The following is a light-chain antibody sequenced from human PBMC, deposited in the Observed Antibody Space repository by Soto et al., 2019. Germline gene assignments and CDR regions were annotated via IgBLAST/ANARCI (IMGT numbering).Light chain of an antibody. V-gene: IGKV3-20*01. J-gene: IGKJ3*01. CDR1: QSVSSNY. CDR3: QHYSSSPPEFT. CDR2: GAS. Sequence: EIVLTQSPATPSLSPGERATLSCRASQSVSSNYLAWYQQRPGQAPRLLIFGASYRATGIPDRFSGSGSGTAFTLTISTLEPEDFAAYYCQHYSSSPPEFTFGTGTKVDSK.